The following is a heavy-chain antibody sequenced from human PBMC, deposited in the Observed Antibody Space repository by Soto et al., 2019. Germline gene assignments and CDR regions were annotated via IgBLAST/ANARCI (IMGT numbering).Heavy chain of an antibody. V-gene: IGHV3-21*06. CDR3: ARESEDLSSNLDY. Sequence: GGSLRLSCAASGFTFTRYSMNWVRQAPGKGLEWVASISSTTNYIYYGESLRGRLTISRDNAKNSMYLQMNTLRAEDTAVYYCARESEDLSSNLDYWGQGTLVTVSS. CDR1: GFTFTRYS. CDR2: ISSTTNYI. J-gene: IGHJ4*02.